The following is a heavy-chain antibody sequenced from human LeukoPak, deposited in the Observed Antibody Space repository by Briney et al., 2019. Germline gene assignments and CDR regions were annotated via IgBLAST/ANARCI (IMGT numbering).Heavy chain of an antibody. CDR2: ISAYNGNT. Sequence: ASVKVSCKASGYTFTSYGISWVRQAPGQGLEWMGWISAYNGNTNYAQKLQGRVTMTTDTSTSTAYMELRSLRSDDTAVYYCARNTIFGVLIIPLDYWGQGTLVTVSS. J-gene: IGHJ4*02. D-gene: IGHD3-3*01. CDR1: GYTFTSYG. V-gene: IGHV1-18*01. CDR3: ARNTIFGVLIIPLDY.